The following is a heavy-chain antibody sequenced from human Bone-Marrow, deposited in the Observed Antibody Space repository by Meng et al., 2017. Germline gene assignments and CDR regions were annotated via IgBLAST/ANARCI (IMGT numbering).Heavy chain of an antibody. CDR1: GFPFNSYS. J-gene: IGHJ3*01. D-gene: IGHD2-15*01. V-gene: IGHV3-21*01. CDR2: ISSTSDSI. CDR3: ARGRGSYCSGRSCYPTADAFDL. Sequence: GGSLRLSCAASGFPFNSYSMNWVRQAPGKGLEWVSSISSTSDSIYYADSLRGRFTISRDNAKRSLYLQLNNPTVEDTSVYYCARGRGSYCSGRSCYPTADAFDLWGPGTMVTVSS.